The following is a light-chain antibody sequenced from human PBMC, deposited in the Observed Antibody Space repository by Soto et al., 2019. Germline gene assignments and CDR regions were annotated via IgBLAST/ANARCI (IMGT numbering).Light chain of an antibody. Sequence: QSALTQPASVSGSPGQSITISCTGTSSDVGGYNYVSWYQQHPGKAPKLIIYEVSNRPSGVSNRFSGSKSGNTASLTISELQAEDEADYYCSSYTSSSTPVVFGTGTKVTVL. CDR1: SSDVGGYNY. CDR2: EVS. V-gene: IGLV2-14*01. J-gene: IGLJ1*01. CDR3: SSYTSSSTPVV.